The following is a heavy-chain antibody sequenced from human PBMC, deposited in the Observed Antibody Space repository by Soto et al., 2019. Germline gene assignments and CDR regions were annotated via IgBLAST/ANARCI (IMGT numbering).Heavy chain of an antibody. V-gene: IGHV3-23*01. Sequence: GGSLRLSCAASGFTFSSYAMSWVRQAPGKGLEWVSGISGSGGSTYYADPVKGRFTTSRDNSKNTLYVQMNSLRAEDTAGYYFANATYYYDSSGYFPFDSWGQGTLVTVSS. J-gene: IGHJ4*02. D-gene: IGHD3-22*01. CDR1: GFTFSSYA. CDR3: ANATYYYDSSGYFPFDS. CDR2: ISGSGGST.